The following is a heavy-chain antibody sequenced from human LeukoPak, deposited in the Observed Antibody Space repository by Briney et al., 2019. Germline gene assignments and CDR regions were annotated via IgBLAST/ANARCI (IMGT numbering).Heavy chain of an antibody. Sequence: RGSLRLSCTASGFTFRSYGMSWVRQAPGKGLEWVPAISGSGGSTDYADSVKGRFTISRDNSKNTLYLQMNSLTAEDAAVYYCAKRKSYCGGDCYSLDYWGQGTLVSVSS. J-gene: IGHJ4*02. CDR2: ISGSGGST. D-gene: IGHD2-21*02. V-gene: IGHV3-23*01. CDR1: GFTFRSYG. CDR3: AKRKSYCGGDCYSLDY.